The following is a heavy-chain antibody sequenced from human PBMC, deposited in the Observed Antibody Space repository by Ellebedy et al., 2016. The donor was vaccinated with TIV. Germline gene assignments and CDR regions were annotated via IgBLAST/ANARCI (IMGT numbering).Heavy chain of an antibody. D-gene: IGHD4-17*01. CDR2: IKSKTDGGTT. J-gene: IGHJ4*02. CDR3: TAYPRYGDYDASSLDY. V-gene: IGHV3-15*07. Sequence: GESLKISXAASGFTFSNAWMNWVRQAPGKGLEWVGRIKSKTDGGTTDYAAPVKGRFTISRDDSKNTLYLQMNSMKTEDTAVYYCTAYPRYGDYDASSLDYWGQGTLVTVSS. CDR1: GFTFSNAW.